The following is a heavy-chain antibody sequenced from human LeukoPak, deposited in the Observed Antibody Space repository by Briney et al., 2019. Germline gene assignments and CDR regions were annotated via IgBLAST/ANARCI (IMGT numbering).Heavy chain of an antibody. Sequence: PSETLSLTCTVSGGSISTYYWSWIRQPPGKGLEWIGYIHYSGSTNYNPSLKSRVTISVDTSKNQFSLKLSSVTAADTAVYYCARHDSSGYKGNWFDPWGQGTLVTVSS. CDR3: ARHDSSGYKGNWFDP. V-gene: IGHV4-59*08. D-gene: IGHD3-22*01. J-gene: IGHJ5*02. CDR1: GGSISTYY. CDR2: IHYSGST.